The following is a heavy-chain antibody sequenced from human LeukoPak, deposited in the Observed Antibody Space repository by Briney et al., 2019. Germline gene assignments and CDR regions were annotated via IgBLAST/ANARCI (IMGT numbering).Heavy chain of an antibody. V-gene: IGHV4-39*01. CDR1: GGSISSSSYY. Sequence: SQTLSLTCTVSGGSISSSSYYWGWIRQPPGKGLEWIGSIYYSGSTYYNPSLKSRVTISVDTSKNQFSLKLSSVTAADTAVYYCARCPSGVAGTILGYYYYYMDVWGKGTTVTISS. CDR2: IYYSGST. CDR3: ARCPSGVAGTILGYYYYYMDV. D-gene: IGHD6-19*01. J-gene: IGHJ6*03.